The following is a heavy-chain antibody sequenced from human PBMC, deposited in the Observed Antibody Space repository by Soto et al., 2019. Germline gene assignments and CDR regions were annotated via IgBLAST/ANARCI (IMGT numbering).Heavy chain of an antibody. D-gene: IGHD5-18*01. V-gene: IGHV1-2*04. CDR1: GYTFTGYY. CDR2: INPNSGGT. J-gene: IGHJ4*02. Sequence: GASVKVSCKASGYTFTGYYMHWVRQAPGQGLEWMGWINPNSGGTNYAQKFQGWVTMTRDTSISTAYMELSSLRSEDTAVYYCARASDTAMVGPLGYWGQGTLVTVSS. CDR3: ARASDTAMVGPLGY.